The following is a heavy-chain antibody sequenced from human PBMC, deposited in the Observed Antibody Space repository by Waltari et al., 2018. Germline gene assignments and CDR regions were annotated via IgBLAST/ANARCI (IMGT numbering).Heavy chain of an antibody. V-gene: IGHV3-7*01. CDR1: GFPFHNFW. Sequence: EIQLVESGGDLVQPGGSLRLSCVTSGFPFHNFWMAWVRQGPGKGRKWLTRLKHDGSETYHVDSVKGRFTISRDNARNSLYLEMDRLRVEDTGVYYCAREGLTEEAAYWGQGTLVTVSS. CDR2: LKHDGSET. D-gene: IGHD4-4*01. CDR3: AREGLTEEAAY. J-gene: IGHJ4*02.